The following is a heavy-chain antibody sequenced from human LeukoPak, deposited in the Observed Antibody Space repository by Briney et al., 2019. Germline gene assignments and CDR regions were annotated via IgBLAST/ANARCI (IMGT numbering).Heavy chain of an antibody. CDR1: GFTFSTNW. V-gene: IGHV3-74*01. D-gene: IGHD2-15*01. CDR3: CAVVAALPR. J-gene: IGHJ4*02. CDR2: INGDGSTT. Sequence: GGSLRLPCAASGFTFSTNWMHWVRQAPGKGPVWVSRINGDGSTTTYADSVKGRFTISRDNAKNALYLQMNSLRAEDTAVYYCCAVVAALPRWGQGALVTVSS.